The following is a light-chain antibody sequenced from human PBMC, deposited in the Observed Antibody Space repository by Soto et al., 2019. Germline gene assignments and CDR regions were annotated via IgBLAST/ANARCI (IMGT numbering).Light chain of an antibody. Sequence: IVMTQSPATLSVSPGERVTLSCRASQSVSSNLAWYQQKPGQAPRLLIYSASTRATGIPARFSGSGSGTEFTLAITSLQSEDFAVYFCQQSVIWPPTFTFGQGTKLEIK. J-gene: IGKJ2*01. V-gene: IGKV3-15*01. CDR3: QQSVIWPPTFT. CDR2: SAS. CDR1: QSVSSN.